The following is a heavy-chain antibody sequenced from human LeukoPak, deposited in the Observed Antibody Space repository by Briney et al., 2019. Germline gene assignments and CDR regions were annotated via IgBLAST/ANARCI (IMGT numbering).Heavy chain of an antibody. D-gene: IGHD1-26*01. CDR3: AKEVRGSYYEWFDY. J-gene: IGHJ4*02. CDR2: ISGSDGST. CDR1: GFTFSSYA. Sequence: PGGSLRLSCAASGFTFSSYAMSWVRQAPGKGLEWVSAISGSDGSTYYTDSVKGRFTISRDNSKNTLYLQMTSLRAEDTAVYYCAKEVRGSYYEWFDYWGQGTLGTVSS. V-gene: IGHV3-23*01.